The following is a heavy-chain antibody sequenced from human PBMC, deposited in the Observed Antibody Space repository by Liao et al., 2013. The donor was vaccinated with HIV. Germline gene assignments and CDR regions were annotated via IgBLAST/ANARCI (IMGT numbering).Heavy chain of an antibody. CDR2: IYYGGTT. V-gene: IGHV4-59*11. CDR1: GGSFTTHY. J-gene: IGHJ3*02. CDR3: ARRTLLSAYLI. D-gene: IGHD2-21*01. Sequence: QVQLQEAGPGLVKPSETLSLTCSVSGGSFTTHYWTWIRQPPGRGLEWIGNIYYGGTTSYNASLKSRLTISIDTSKTQFSLTLLSVTGADTAVYYCARRTLLSAYLIWGQGDNGHRLF.